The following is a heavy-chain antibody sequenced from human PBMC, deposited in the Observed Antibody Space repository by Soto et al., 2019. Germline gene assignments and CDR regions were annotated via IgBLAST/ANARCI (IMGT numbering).Heavy chain of an antibody. CDR2: MNPNSGNT. Sequence: QVQLVQSGAEVKKPGASVKVSCKASGYTFTSYDINWVRQATGQGLEWMGWMNPNSGNTGYAQKFQGRVTMTRNTSISTAYMELSSLRSEDTAVYYCAGGRRVAGDDHFDYWGQGTLVTVSS. V-gene: IGHV1-8*01. J-gene: IGHJ4*02. CDR1: GYTFTSYD. D-gene: IGHD6-19*01. CDR3: AGGRRVAGDDHFDY.